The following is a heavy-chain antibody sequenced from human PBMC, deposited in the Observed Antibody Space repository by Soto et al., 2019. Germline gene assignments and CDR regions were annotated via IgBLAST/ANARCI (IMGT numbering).Heavy chain of an antibody. J-gene: IGHJ5*02. CDR1: GYTFTSYA. Sequence: GASVKVSCKASGYTFTSYAMHWVRQAPGQRLEWMGWINAGNGNTKYSQKFQGRVTITRDTSASTAYMELNSLRSEDTAVYYCAREDYDILTGYYKGLYWFDPWGQGTLVTVSS. CDR2: INAGNGNT. V-gene: IGHV1-3*01. CDR3: AREDYDILTGYYKGLYWFDP. D-gene: IGHD3-9*01.